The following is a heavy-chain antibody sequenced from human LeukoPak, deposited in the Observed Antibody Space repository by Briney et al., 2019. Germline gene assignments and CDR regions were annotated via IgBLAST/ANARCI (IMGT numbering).Heavy chain of an antibody. CDR2: MYYSGTI. V-gene: IGHV4-59*01. CDR3: ARAWATDYFDY. CDR1: GGSISSYY. Sequence: SETLSLTCTVSGGSISSYYWSWVRQPPGKGLEWIGYMYYSGTINYNPSLKSRVTISVDTSKNQFSLKLSSVTAADTAMYYCARAWATDYFDYWGQGTLVTVSS. J-gene: IGHJ4*02.